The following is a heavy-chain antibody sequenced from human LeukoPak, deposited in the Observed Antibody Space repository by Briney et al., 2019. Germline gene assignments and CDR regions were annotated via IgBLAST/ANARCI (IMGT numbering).Heavy chain of an antibody. CDR3: ARERGELHRELDS. Sequence: ASVKVSCKASGYTFTTHFIHWVRQAPGQGFQWMGMINPSGGSAIYAQKFQGRVTMTSDTSTSTVYMELRSLRSEDTALYFCARERGELHRELDSWGQGTLVTVSS. V-gene: IGHV1-46*01. CDR1: GYTFTTHF. D-gene: IGHD1-26*01. CDR2: INPSGGSA. J-gene: IGHJ4*02.